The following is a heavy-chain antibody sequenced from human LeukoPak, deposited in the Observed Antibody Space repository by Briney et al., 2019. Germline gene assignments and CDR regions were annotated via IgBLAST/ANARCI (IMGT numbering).Heavy chain of an antibody. CDR3: AHYYGSGHPLDY. V-gene: IGHV4-39*07. CDR2: IYYSGST. J-gene: IGHJ4*02. Sequence: PSETLSLTCTVSGGSISSSSYYWGWIRQPPGKGLEWIGSIYYSGSTYYNPSLKSRVTISVDTSKNQFSLKLSSVTAADTAVYYCAHYYGSGHPLDYWGQGTLVTVSS. D-gene: IGHD3-10*01. CDR1: GGSISSSSYY.